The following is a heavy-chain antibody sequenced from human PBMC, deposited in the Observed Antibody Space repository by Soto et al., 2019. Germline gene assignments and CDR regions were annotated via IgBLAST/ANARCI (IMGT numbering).Heavy chain of an antibody. Sequence: SETLSLACTVSGSSINSSGYYWGWIRQPPGKGLEWIGSMFYGVSTYYNPSLKSRVTVSVDTSKNQFSLNLRSVTAADTAVYYCARLPSRHLVDYWGQGTLVTVSS. CDR3: ARLPSRHLVDY. D-gene: IGHD3-3*02. V-gene: IGHV4-39*01. CDR1: GSSINSSGYY. CDR2: MFYGVST. J-gene: IGHJ4*02.